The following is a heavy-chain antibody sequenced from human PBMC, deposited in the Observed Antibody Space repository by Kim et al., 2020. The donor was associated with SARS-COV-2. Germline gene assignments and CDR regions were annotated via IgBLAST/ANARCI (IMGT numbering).Heavy chain of an antibody. CDR2: MNPNSGNT. CDR1: GYTFTSYD. V-gene: IGHV1-8*01. D-gene: IGHD2-2*01. Sequence: ASVKVSCKASGYTFTSYDINWVRQATGQGLEWMGWMNPNSGNTGYAQKFQGRVTMTRNTSISTAYMELSSLRSEDTAVYYCARGVKVPAAIWISYYYHYMDVWGKGTTVTVSS. CDR3: ARGVKVPAAIWISYYYHYMDV. J-gene: IGHJ6*03.